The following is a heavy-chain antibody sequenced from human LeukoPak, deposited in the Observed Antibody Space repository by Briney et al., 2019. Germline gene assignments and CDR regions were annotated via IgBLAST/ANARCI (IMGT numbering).Heavy chain of an antibody. CDR2: ISSSSSTI. D-gene: IGHD3-22*01. Sequence: GGSLRLSCAASGFRFNSYSMNWVRQAPGKGLEWVSYISSSSSTIYYANSVKGRFTISRDNAKNSLYLQMNSLRAEDTAVYYCARDFYDSSGIDYWGQGTLVTVSS. CDR1: GFRFNSYS. CDR3: ARDFYDSSGIDY. V-gene: IGHV3-48*01. J-gene: IGHJ4*02.